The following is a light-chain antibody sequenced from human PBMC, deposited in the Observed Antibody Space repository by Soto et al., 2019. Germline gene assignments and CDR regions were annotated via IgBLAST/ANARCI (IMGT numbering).Light chain of an antibody. Sequence: DFPMTQSPSTLSASVGDRVTITCRASHDIDSWLAWYQQKPGKAPKLLIYDASILASGVPSRLSGSGSGTGFTLTISRLQPDDFATYYCQQYKSYSSITFGQGTPLDI. CDR1: HDIDSW. CDR2: DAS. V-gene: IGKV1-5*01. J-gene: IGKJ5*01. CDR3: QQYKSYSSIT.